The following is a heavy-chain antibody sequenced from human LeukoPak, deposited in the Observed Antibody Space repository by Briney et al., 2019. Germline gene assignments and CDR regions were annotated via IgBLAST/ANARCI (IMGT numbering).Heavy chain of an antibody. CDR1: GFTFSSYG. Sequence: PGGSLRLSCAASGFTFSSYGMHWVRQAPGKGLEWVAFIRYDGSNKYYADSVKGRFTISRDNSKNTLDLQMNSLRAEDTAVYYCAKDRGSYSDYWGQGTLVIVSS. CDR2: IRYDGSNK. J-gene: IGHJ4*02. V-gene: IGHV3-30*02. CDR3: AKDRGSYSDY. D-gene: IGHD3-10*01.